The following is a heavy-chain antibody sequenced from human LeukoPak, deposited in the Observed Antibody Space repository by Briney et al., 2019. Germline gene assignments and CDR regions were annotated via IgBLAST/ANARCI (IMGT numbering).Heavy chain of an antibody. CDR1: GLTFSRFA. V-gene: IGHV3-23*01. J-gene: IGHJ6*04. D-gene: IGHD4-11*01. CDR2: ITGSGSRI. Sequence: GGSLRLSCVASGLTFSRFAMAWVRQAPGRGPEWVSSITGSGSRIWNADSVKGRFTISRDNSKNTMYLQMNSLRAEDTAVYWCVKMKGPTDYYHYSMDVWGKGTTVTVS. CDR3: VKMKGPTDYYHYSMDV.